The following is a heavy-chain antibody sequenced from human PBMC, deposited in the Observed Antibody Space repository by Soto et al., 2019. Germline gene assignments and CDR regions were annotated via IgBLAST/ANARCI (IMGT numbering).Heavy chain of an antibody. CDR1: GFTFSSYA. CDR2: ISGSGGST. Sequence: GGSLRLSCAASGFTFSSYAMSWVRQAPGKGLEWVSAISGSGGSTYYADSVKGRSTISRDDSKNSLYLQMNSLRTEDTALYYCAKDICSGTSCYTFYYYYGMDVWGQGTTVTVSS. V-gene: IGHV3-23*01. D-gene: IGHD2-2*02. J-gene: IGHJ6*02. CDR3: AKDICSGTSCYTFYYYYGMDV.